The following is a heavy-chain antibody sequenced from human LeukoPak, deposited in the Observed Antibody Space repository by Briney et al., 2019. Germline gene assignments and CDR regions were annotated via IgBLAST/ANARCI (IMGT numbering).Heavy chain of an antibody. CDR2: IKSKIDGGTT. Sequence: PGGYLRLSCVVSGFTFSSYGMSWVRQAPGKGLEWVGRIKSKIDGGTTDYAAPVKGRFTISRDDSKNTLYLQINSLKTEDTAVYYCTTDAALSGYDEYNWFDPWGQGTLVTVSS. J-gene: IGHJ5*02. D-gene: IGHD5-12*01. V-gene: IGHV3-15*01. CDR3: TTDAALSGYDEYNWFDP. CDR1: GFTFSSYG.